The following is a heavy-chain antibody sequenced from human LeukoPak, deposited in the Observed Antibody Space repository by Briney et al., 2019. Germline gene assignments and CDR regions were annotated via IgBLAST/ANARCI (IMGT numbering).Heavy chain of an antibody. CDR2: ISSSSSTI. V-gene: IGHV3-48*01. CDR3: ARGVSYGGIDY. J-gene: IGHJ4*02. Sequence: GGSLRLSCAASGFTFSSYSMNWVRQAPGEGLEWVSYISSSSSTIYYADSVKGRFTISRDNGKNSLYLLMKSLRAEDRAVYYCARGVSYGGIDYWGEGTLVTVSS. D-gene: IGHD5-18*01. CDR1: GFTFSSYS.